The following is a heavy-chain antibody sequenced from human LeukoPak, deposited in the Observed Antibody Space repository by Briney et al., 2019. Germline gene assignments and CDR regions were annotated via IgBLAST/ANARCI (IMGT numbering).Heavy chain of an antibody. D-gene: IGHD3-22*01. CDR3: AKVHYCDSSGPPIDVDY. J-gene: IGHJ4*02. V-gene: IGHV3-30*18. CDR1: GFTFSSYG. CDR2: ISYDGSNK. Sequence: PGGSLRLSCAASGFTFSSYGTHWVRQAPGKGLEWVAVISYDGSNKYYADSVKGRFTISRDNSKNTLYLQMNSLRAEDTAVYYCAKVHYCDSSGPPIDVDYWGQGTLVTVSS.